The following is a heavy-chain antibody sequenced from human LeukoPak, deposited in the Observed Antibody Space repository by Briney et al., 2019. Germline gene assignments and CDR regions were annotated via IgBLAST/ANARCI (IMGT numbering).Heavy chain of an antibody. D-gene: IGHD1-26*01. J-gene: IGHJ5*02. Sequence: GGSLRLSCAASGFTFSSYAMSWVRQAPGKGLECVSAISGSGGSTYYADSVKGRFTISRDNSKNTLYLQMNSLRAEDTAVYYCAKARPEGYSGSPYAWGQGTLVTVSS. V-gene: IGHV3-23*01. CDR3: AKARPEGYSGSPYA. CDR1: GFTFSSYA. CDR2: ISGSGGST.